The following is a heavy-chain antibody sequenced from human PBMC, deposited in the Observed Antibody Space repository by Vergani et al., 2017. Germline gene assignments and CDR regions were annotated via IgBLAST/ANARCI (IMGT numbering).Heavy chain of an antibody. CDR1: GGSISSSSYY. CDR3: ARVVSTNSRIAVAGKLDY. D-gene: IGHD6-19*01. CDR2: IYYSGST. Sequence: QLQLQESGPGLVKPSETLSLTCTVSGGSISSSSYYWGWIRQPPGKGLEWIGSIYYSGSTYYYPSLKSRLTISVDTSKNQFSLKLSSVTAADTAVYYCARVVSTNSRIAVAGKLDYWGQGTLVTVSS. V-gene: IGHV4-39*01. J-gene: IGHJ4*02.